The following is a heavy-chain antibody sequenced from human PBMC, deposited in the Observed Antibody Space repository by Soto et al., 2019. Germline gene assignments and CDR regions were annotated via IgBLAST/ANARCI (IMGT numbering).Heavy chain of an antibody. CDR3: ASLITGTPNDY. J-gene: IGHJ4*02. CDR2: IYSGGST. V-gene: IGHV3-53*01. D-gene: IGHD1-20*01. Sequence: GGSLRLSCAASGFTVSSNYMSWVRQAPGKGLEWVSVIYSGGSTYYADSVKGRFTISRDNSKNTLYLQMNSLRAEDTAVYYCASLITGTPNDYWGQGTLVTVSS. CDR1: GFTVSSNY.